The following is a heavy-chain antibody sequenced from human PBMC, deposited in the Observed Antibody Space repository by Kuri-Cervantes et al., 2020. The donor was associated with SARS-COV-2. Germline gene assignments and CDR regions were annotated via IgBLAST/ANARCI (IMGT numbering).Heavy chain of an antibody. CDR2: VSFDGDKT. CDR3: ARDRETTWYYGMDV. V-gene: IGHV3-30-3*01. D-gene: IGHD1-14*01. CDR1: GFRFGIHA. J-gene: IGHJ6*02. Sequence: AGSLRLSCKASGFRFGIHAMHWVRQAPGKGLEWLSFVSFDGDKTYYADSVRGRFTITRDNSENTVSLQMNSLRPEDTAVYYCARDRETTWYYGMDVWGQGTTVTVSS.